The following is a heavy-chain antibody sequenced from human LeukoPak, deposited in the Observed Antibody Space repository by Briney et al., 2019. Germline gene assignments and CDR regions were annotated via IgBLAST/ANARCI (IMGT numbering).Heavy chain of an antibody. D-gene: IGHD3-22*01. CDR3: ARAPYYDSSGCDY. CDR1: GFTFSTYW. V-gene: IGHV3-7*04. CDR2: INQDGGEK. Sequence: GGSLRLSCAGSGFTFSTYWMTWVRQAPGKGLEWVANINQDGGEKYYVDSVKGRFTISRDNAKNSLYLQMNSLRAEDTAVYYCARAPYYDSSGCDYWGQGTLVTVSS. J-gene: IGHJ4*02.